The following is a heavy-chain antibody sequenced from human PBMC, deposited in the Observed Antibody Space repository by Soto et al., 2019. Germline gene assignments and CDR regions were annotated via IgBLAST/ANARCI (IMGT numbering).Heavy chain of an antibody. CDR1: GFSFSSYW. CDR3: AKREGNTYGLFH. Sequence: EVQLVESGGGLVQPGGSLRLSCAASGFSFSSYWIHWVRQAPGKGLVWVSRIKTDGSSTDYADSVKGRFTISRDNAKNTQYLQMNSLRAEDTAVYYCAKREGNTYGLFHWGQGTLVTVSS. V-gene: IGHV3-74*01. D-gene: IGHD5-18*01. J-gene: IGHJ4*02. CDR2: IKTDGSST.